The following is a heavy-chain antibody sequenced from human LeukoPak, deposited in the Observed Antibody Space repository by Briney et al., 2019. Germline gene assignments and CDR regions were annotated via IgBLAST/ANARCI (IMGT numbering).Heavy chain of an antibody. Sequence: ASVKVSCKASGYTFTSYYVHWVRQAPGQGLEWMGCINPNNGGTNYTQKFQGRVTMTSVTSISTAYMEVNRLRSDDTAVYFCARAGYDYGDSFDYWGQGTLVTVSS. CDR3: ARAGYDYGDSFDY. CDR2: INPNNGGT. D-gene: IGHD4-17*01. CDR1: GYTFTSYY. J-gene: IGHJ4*02. V-gene: IGHV1-2*02.